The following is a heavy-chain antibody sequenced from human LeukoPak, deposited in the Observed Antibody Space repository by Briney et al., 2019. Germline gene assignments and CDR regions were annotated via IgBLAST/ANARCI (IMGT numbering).Heavy chain of an antibody. Sequence: PGGSLRLSCAASGFTFSSYSMAWVRQAPGKGLEWVSGISWNSGSIGYADSVKGRFTISRDNAKNSLYLQMNSLRAEDTALYYCAKDMRYHGYYYYMDVWGKGTTVTISS. CDR2: ISWNSGSI. J-gene: IGHJ6*03. CDR3: AKDMRYHGYYYYMDV. CDR1: GFTFSSYS. V-gene: IGHV3-9*01. D-gene: IGHD1-26*01.